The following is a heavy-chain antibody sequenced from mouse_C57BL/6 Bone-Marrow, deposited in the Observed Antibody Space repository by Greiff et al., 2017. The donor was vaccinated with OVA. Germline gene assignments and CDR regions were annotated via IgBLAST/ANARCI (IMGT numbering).Heavy chain of an antibody. CDR1: GFSFTSYG. J-gene: IGHJ1*03. CDR2: IWSDGST. V-gene: IGHV2-6-1*01. D-gene: IGHD1-1*01. CDR3: DRHAGSSEGTDWYFDV. Sequence: QVQLQESGPGLVAPSQSLSITCTVSGFSFTSYGVHWVRQPPGKGLEWLVVIWSDGSTTYNSALKSRLSISKDNAKSQGFLKMNSLQTDDTAMYYCDRHAGSSEGTDWYFDVWGTGTTVTVSS.